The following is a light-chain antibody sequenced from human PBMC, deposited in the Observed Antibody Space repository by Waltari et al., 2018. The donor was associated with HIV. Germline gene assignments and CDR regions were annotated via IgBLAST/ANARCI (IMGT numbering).Light chain of an antibody. CDR1: SSDVGRHTV. Sequence: QSALTQPASVSGSPGQSITLSCTGTSSDVGRHTVVSWYQQHPGKAPNLMIYEVTKRPSGVSNRFSGSKSGNTASLTISGLQAEDEADYYCCSYAGRSTHVFGTGTKVTVL. V-gene: IGLV2-23*02. J-gene: IGLJ1*01. CDR2: EVT. CDR3: CSYAGRSTHV.